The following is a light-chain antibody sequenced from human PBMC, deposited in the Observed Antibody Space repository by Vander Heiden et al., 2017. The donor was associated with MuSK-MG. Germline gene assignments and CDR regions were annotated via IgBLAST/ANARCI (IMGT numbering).Light chain of an antibody. CDR2: AAS. CDR1: QGISSY. J-gene: IGKJ1*01. V-gene: IGKV1-9*01. Sequence: DIQLTQSPSFLSASVGDRVTITCRASQGISSYLAWYQQKPGKAPKLLIYAASTLQSGDPSRFSGSGSGTEFTLTISSLQAEDFATYYCQQLNSYPTWTFGQGTKVEIK. CDR3: QQLNSYPTWT.